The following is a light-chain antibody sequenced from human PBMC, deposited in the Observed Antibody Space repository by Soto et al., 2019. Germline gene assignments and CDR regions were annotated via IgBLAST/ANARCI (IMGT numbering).Light chain of an antibody. J-gene: IGKJ1*01. CDR3: QQYDNWPWT. V-gene: IGKV1-5*03. CDR2: KAS. CDR1: QSISSW. Sequence: DIRLTQHPASLSSSVNDRVTRTCRASQSISSWSACYQQKPGKAPKLLIYKASSLESGVPSRFSGSGSGTEFTLTISSLQSEDFAVYYCQQYDNWPWTFGQGTKVDIK.